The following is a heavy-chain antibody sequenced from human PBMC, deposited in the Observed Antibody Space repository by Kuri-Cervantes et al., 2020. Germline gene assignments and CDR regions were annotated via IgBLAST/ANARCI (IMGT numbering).Heavy chain of an antibody. CDR1: GFSFSDFG. D-gene: IGHD3-10*01. Sequence: GESLKISCAASGFSFSDFGMHWVRQAPGKGLEWVAVISDDGSNKYYADSVQGRFTISRDNSKNTLYLQMNSLRAEDTAVYYCARDIWFGEFRKGFDYWGQGTLVTVSS. CDR2: ISDDGSNK. J-gene: IGHJ4*02. V-gene: IGHV3-30*03. CDR3: ARDIWFGEFRKGFDY.